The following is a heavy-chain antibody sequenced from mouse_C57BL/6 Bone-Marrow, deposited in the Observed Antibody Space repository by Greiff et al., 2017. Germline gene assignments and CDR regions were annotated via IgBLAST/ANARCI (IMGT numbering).Heavy chain of an antibody. CDR3: ARSEGYDYDVPAWCAY. CDR1: GYTFTDYN. J-gene: IGHJ3*01. V-gene: IGHV1-18*01. D-gene: IGHD2-4*01. Sequence: EVKLVESGPELVKPGASVKIPCKASGYTFTDYNMDWVKQSHGKSLEWIGDINPNNGGTIYNQKFKGKATLTVDKSSSTAYMELRSLTSEDTAVYYCARSEGYDYDVPAWCAYWGQGTLVTVSA. CDR2: INPNNGGT.